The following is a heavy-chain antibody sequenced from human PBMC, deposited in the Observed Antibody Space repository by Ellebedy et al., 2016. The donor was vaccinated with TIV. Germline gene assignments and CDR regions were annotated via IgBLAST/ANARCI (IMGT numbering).Heavy chain of an antibody. V-gene: IGHV5-51*01. CDR1: GYSFTSYW. Sequence: GESLKISXKGSGYSFTSYWIGWVRQMPGKGLEWMGIIYPGDSDTRYSPSFQGQVTISADKSISTAYLQWSSLKASDTAMYYCASATGYSSGWAAGYYFDYWGQGTLVTVSS. CDR2: IYPGDSDT. CDR3: ASATGYSSGWAAGYYFDY. J-gene: IGHJ4*02. D-gene: IGHD6-19*01.